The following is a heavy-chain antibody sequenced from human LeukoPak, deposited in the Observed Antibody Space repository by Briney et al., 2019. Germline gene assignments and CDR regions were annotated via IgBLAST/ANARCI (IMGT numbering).Heavy chain of an antibody. V-gene: IGHV1-2*02. D-gene: IGHD3-16*01. Sequence: ASVKVSCKASGYTFTSYDINWVRQAPGQGLEWMGWINPNSGGTNYAQKFQGRVTMTRDTSISTAYMELSRLRSDDTAVYYCARVGSIAQPLGGFDYWGQGTLVTVSS. CDR1: GYTFTSYD. CDR3: ARVGSIAQPLGGFDY. CDR2: INPNSGGT. J-gene: IGHJ4*02.